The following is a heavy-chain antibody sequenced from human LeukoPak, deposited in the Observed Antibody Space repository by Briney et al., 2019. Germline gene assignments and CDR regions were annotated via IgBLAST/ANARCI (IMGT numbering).Heavy chain of an antibody. CDR3: ARDLAVAGKAYFDY. J-gene: IGHJ4*02. CDR1: GYTFSGYF. Sequence: ASVKVSCKASGYTFSGYFMHWVRQAPGQGLEWMGWINPHSGGTKYAQKFQGRVTMTRDTSISTAYMEVSRLRSDDTAVYYCARDLAVAGKAYFDYWGQETLVTVSS. V-gene: IGHV1-2*02. D-gene: IGHD6-19*01. CDR2: INPHSGGT.